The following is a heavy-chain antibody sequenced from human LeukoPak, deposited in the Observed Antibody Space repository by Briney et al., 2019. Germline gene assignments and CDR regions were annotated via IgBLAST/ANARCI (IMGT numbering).Heavy chain of an antibody. Sequence: PGRSLRLSCAASGFTFNSYAMHWVRQTPGKGLEWVAVISYDGSSKYYADFVQGRFTISRANSKNTLYLQMNSLGAEDTAVYYCAREGGDYFFDYWGQGTLVPVSS. CDR1: GFTFNSYA. V-gene: IGHV3-30*04. CDR2: ISYDGSSK. D-gene: IGHD4/OR15-4a*01. CDR3: AREGGDYFFDY. J-gene: IGHJ4*02.